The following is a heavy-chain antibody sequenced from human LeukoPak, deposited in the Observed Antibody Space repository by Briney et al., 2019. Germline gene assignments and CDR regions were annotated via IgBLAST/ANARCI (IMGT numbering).Heavy chain of an antibody. Sequence: GGSLRLSCAASGFTFSNAWMSWVRQAPGKGLEWVALIWYDGSKKYYADSVKGRFTISRDNSENTLYLQLNSLRAEDTAIYYCARLQGVSTFDYWGQGTLVTVSS. V-gene: IGHV3-33*08. D-gene: IGHD5/OR15-5a*01. CDR2: IWYDGSKK. J-gene: IGHJ4*02. CDR3: ARLQGVSTFDY. CDR1: GFTFSNAW.